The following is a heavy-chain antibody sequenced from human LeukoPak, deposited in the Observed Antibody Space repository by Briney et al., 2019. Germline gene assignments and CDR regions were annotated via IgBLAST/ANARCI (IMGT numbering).Heavy chain of an antibody. V-gene: IGHV1-2*02. D-gene: IGHD6-13*01. Sequence: ASVKVSCKASGYTFTGYYMHWVRQAPGQGLEWMGWINPNSGGTNYAQKFQGRVTMTRHTSISTAYMELSRLRSDDTAVYYCARWGRRIAAAGPDDYWGQGTLVTV. CDR1: GYTFTGYY. CDR2: INPNSGGT. CDR3: ARWGRRIAAAGPDDY. J-gene: IGHJ4*02.